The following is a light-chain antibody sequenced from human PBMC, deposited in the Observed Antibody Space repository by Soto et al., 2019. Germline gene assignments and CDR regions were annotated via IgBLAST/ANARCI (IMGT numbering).Light chain of an antibody. V-gene: IGKV3-15*01. Sequence: EIVMTQSPATLSVSPGEGATLSCRASQSVGSSLAWYQQKPGQAPRLLIYGVSTRATDIPARFSGSGSGTEFTLTISSLQSEDFAVYYCQQYNNWPRTFGQGTKVDIK. CDR2: GVS. CDR3: QQYNNWPRT. J-gene: IGKJ1*01. CDR1: QSVGSS.